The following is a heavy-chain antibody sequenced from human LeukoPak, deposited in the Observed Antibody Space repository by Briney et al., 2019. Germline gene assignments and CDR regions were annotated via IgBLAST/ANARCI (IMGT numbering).Heavy chain of an antibody. CDR1: GGSFSGYY. J-gene: IGHJ6*02. V-gene: IGHV4-34*01. CDR2: INHSGST. D-gene: IGHD3-10*01. Sequence: SETLSLTCAVYGGSFSGYYWSWIRQPPGKGLEWIGEINHSGSTNYNPSLKSRVTISVDTSKNQFSLKLSSVTAADTAVYYCARLPRITMVRGVIGDYYYYGMDVWGQGTTVTVSS. CDR3: ARLPRITMVRGVIGDYYYYGMDV.